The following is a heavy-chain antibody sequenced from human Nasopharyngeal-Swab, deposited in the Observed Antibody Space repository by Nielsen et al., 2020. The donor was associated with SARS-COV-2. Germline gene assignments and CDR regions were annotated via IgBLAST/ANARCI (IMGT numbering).Heavy chain of an antibody. CDR3: AKDRSGSYDY. J-gene: IGHJ4*02. D-gene: IGHD1-26*01. V-gene: IGHV3-23*01. CDR2: ITSSGANT. Sequence: GESLKISCAASGFTFSSYWMSWVRQAPGKGLEWVSAITSSGANTYYADSVKGRFTISRDNSKNTLYLQMNSLRADDTAVYYCAKDRSGSYDYWGQGTLVTVSS. CDR1: GFTFSSYW.